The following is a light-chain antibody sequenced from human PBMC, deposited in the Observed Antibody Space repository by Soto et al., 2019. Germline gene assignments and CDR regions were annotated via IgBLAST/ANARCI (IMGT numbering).Light chain of an antibody. CDR2: KAS. Sequence: DIQMTQSPSTLSASVGDRVTITCRASQSVDTCLVWYQQKPGKAPHLLIYKASSLETGVPSRFSGSGSVTEFTLTISSLQPDDFATYYCQQFYRYPRTFGQGTKVEIK. V-gene: IGKV1-5*03. CDR1: QSVDTC. CDR3: QQFYRYPRT. J-gene: IGKJ1*01.